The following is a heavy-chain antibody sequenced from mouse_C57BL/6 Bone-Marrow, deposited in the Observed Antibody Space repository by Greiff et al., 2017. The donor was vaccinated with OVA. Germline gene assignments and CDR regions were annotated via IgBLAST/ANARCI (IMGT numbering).Heavy chain of an antibody. J-gene: IGHJ3*01. V-gene: IGHV1-81*01. CDR1: GYTFTSYG. CDR3: ARGDGKGFAY. D-gene: IGHD2-1*01. Sequence: VQLQQSGAELARPGASVKLSCKASGYTFTSYGISWVKQRTGQGLEWIGEIYPRSGNTYYNEKFKGKATLTADKSSSTAYMELRSLTSEDSAVYFCARGDGKGFAYWGQGTLVTVSA. CDR2: IYPRSGNT.